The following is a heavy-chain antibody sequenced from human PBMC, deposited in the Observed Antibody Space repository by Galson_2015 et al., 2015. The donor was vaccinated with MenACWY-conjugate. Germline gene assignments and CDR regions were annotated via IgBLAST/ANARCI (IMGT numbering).Heavy chain of an antibody. J-gene: IGHJ4*02. Sequence: SLRLSCAASGFTFTDHAMSWVRQAPGKGLEWVSGIGGSGANTYYADSVKGRFTISRDNSRYTLYLQMNSLRAEDTAVYYCAKGGSVAWTGFDYWGQGTLVTVSS. CDR1: GFTFTDHA. D-gene: IGHD1-26*01. V-gene: IGHV3-23*01. CDR2: IGGSGANT. CDR3: AKGGSVAWTGFDY.